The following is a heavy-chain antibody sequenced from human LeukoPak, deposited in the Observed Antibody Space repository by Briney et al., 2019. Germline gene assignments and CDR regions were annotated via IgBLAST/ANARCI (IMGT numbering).Heavy chain of an antibody. V-gene: IGHV6-1*01. Sequence: SQTLSLTCAISGDSVSHNSAAWNWIRQSPSRGLEWLGRTYYRSKWYNDNPVSVKSRTTFNSATNNNQSSLQLTSAAPDATVVYCCTRTHKAFVGARDAFDIWGQGTMVTVSS. CDR2: TYYRSKWYN. CDR3: TRTHKAFVGARDAFDI. J-gene: IGHJ3*02. D-gene: IGHD3-10*01. CDR1: GDSVSHNSAA.